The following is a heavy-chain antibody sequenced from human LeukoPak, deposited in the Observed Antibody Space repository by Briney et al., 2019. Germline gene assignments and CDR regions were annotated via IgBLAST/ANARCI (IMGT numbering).Heavy chain of an antibody. CDR1: GGSISTHY. D-gene: IGHD6-6*01. V-gene: IGHV4-59*11. CDR3: ARARYSSSSRFDP. CDR2: MDYSGST. J-gene: IGHJ5*02. Sequence: SETLSLTCSVSGGSISTHYWSWIRQPPGKGLEWLGYMDYSGSTNYNPSFKSGVTISVETSKNQSSLKVTSVTAADTAVYYGARARYSSSSRFDPWGQGTLVTVSS.